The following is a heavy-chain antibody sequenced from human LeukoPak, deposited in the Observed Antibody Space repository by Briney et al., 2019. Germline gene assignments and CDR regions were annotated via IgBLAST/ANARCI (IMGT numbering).Heavy chain of an antibody. D-gene: IGHD5-18*01. CDR1: GFTFGHFG. Sequence: PGGSLRLSCAASGFTFGHFGMNWVRQAPGKGLEWVSYISSTGSNIYYSDSVKGRFTISRDNAKNSLYLQMNSVRAEDTAVYYCARGGRGYSFAQADYWGQGTLVTVSS. CDR2: ISSTGSNI. J-gene: IGHJ4*02. CDR3: ARGGRGYSFAQADY. V-gene: IGHV3-48*04.